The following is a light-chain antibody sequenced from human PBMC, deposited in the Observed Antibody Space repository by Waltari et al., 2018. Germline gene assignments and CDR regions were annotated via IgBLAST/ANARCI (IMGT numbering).Light chain of an antibody. CDR2: DVD. V-gene: IGLV2-11*01. CDR3: CSYAGRYTSV. J-gene: IGLJ2*01. Sequence: QSALTQPRSVSGSPGQSVTLSCTGTNSDVAAYTYPSWSQQRPGKAPNLVIYDVDKRPSEVPDRFSGSKAGNTASLTISGLQADDEADYYCCSYAGRYTSVFGGGTKVTVL. CDR1: NSDVAAYTY.